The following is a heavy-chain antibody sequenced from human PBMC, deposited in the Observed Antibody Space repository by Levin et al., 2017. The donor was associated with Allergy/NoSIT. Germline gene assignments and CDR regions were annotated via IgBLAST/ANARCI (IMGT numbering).Heavy chain of an antibody. D-gene: IGHD3-3*01. Sequence: SCAASGFTFSSYGMHWVRQAPGKGLEWVAVISYDENNKYYADSVKGRFTISRDNSKNTVYLQMSSLRAEDTAVYYCAKVLFEDSWSGSGKIGWFDPWGQGTLVTVSS. J-gene: IGHJ5*02. CDR2: ISYDENNK. CDR3: AKVLFEDSWSGSGKIGWFDP. CDR1: GFTFSSYG. V-gene: IGHV3-30*18.